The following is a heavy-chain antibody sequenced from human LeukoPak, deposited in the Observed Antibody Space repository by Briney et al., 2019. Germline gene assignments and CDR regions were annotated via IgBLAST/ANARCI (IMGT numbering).Heavy chain of an antibody. V-gene: IGHV4-39*02. D-gene: IGHD2-2*01. J-gene: IGHJ6*02. CDR3: ARDYCSSTSCTNSYYYGMDV. CDR1: GGSISSSSYY. Sequence: PSEALSLTCTVSGGSISSSSYYWGWIRQPPGKGLEWIGSIYYSGSTYYNPSLKSRVTISVDTSKNQFSLKLSSVTAADTAVYYCARDYCSSTSCTNSYYYGMDVWGQGTTVTVSS. CDR2: IYYSGST.